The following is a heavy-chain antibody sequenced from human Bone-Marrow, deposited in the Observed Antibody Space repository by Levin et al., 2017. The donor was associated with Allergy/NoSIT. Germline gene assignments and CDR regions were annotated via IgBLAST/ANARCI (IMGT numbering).Heavy chain of an antibody. J-gene: IGHJ5*02. Sequence: PGGSLRLSCAASGFTFSSYSMNWVRQAPGKGLEWVSSISSSSSYIYYADSVKGRFTISRDNAKNSLYLQMNSLRAEDTAVYYCARVQQDARGKGSLYNWFDPWGQGTLVTVSS. CDR1: GFTFSSYS. D-gene: IGHD3-10*01. CDR3: ARVQQDARGKGSLYNWFDP. V-gene: IGHV3-21*01. CDR2: ISSSSSYI.